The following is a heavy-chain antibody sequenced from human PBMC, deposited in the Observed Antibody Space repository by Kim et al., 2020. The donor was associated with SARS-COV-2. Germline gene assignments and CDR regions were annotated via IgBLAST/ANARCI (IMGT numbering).Heavy chain of an antibody. V-gene: IGHV3-23*01. J-gene: IGHJ4*02. CDR3: ALHRGDY. Sequence: GGSLRLSCAASGLIFRNYAMSWVRQAPGKALEWVSAISTSGSNTYYPNSVKGRFTISRDNSKNALYLQMDSLRVEDTALYYCALHRGDYWGQGTLVTVSS. CDR2: ISTSGSNT. CDR1: GLIFRNYA.